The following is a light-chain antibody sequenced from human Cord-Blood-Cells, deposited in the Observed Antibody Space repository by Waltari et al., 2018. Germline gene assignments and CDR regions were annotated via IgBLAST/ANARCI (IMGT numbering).Light chain of an antibody. Sequence: SALTPPSTVSGPPGQSITMSCTGTSREVGGYNLVSWYQQPPGKAPKLMIYDVSNRPSGVSNRFSGSKSGNTTSLTISGLQAEDEADYYCSSYTSSSTLGVFGGGTKLTVL. CDR3: SSYTSSSTLGV. CDR2: DVS. J-gene: IGLJ3*02. CDR1: SREVGGYNL. V-gene: IGLV2-14*01.